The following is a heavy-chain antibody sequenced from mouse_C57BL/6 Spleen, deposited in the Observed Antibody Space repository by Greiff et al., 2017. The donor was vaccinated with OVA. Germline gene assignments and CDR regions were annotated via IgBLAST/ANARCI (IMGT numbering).Heavy chain of an antibody. J-gene: IGHJ1*03. D-gene: IGHD2-2*01. V-gene: IGHV2-5*01. CDR2: IWRGGST. CDR1: GFSLTSYG. CDR3: AKRRGYDGYFDV. Sequence: VKVVESGPGLVQPSQSLSITCTVSGFSLTSYGVHWVRQSPGKSLEWLGVIWRGGSTDYNAAFMSRLSITKDNSKSQVFFKMNSLQADDTAIYYCAKRRGYDGYFDVWGTGTTVTVSS.